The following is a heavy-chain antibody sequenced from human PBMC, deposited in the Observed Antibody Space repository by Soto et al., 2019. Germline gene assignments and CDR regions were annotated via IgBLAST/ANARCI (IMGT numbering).Heavy chain of an antibody. CDR1: GGAFSGYY. CDR3: ARGRGTYYDFWSGYENYFDY. Sequence: QVQLQQWGAGLLKPSETLSLTCAVYGGAFSGYYWSWIRQPPGNGLEWIGEINHSGSTNYNPSLKSRVTIAVDTSTNQFSLKLSAVTAADTAVYYCARGRGTYYDFWSGYENYFDYWVQGTLVTVSS. D-gene: IGHD3-3*01. CDR2: INHSGST. V-gene: IGHV4-34*01. J-gene: IGHJ4*02.